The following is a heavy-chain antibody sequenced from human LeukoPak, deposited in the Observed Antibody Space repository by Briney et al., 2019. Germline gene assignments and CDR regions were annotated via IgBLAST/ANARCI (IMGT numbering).Heavy chain of an antibody. CDR1: GGSISSTTNY. V-gene: IGHV4-39*01. J-gene: IGHJ4*02. Sequence: SETLSLTCSVSGGSISSTTNYWGWIRQSPGKGLEWIGSVFYSGDPSYSPSRGTTYYNPSLKSRHSISVDTSKNSFSLKLTSVTAADTAVYYCARRTTYFGWLPSESPSCFDYWGQGTLVTVSS. CDR2: VFYSGDPSYSPSRGTT. CDR3: ARRTTYFGWLPSESPSCFDY. D-gene: IGHD3-9*01.